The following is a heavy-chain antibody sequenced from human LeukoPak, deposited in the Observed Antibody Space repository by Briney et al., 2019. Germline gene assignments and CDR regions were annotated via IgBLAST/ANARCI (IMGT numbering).Heavy chain of an antibody. D-gene: IGHD3-3*01. CDR1: GYRFTSYW. Sequence: GESLKISCKGSGYRFTSYWIGWVRQMPGKGLEWMGIIYPGDSDTRYSPSFQGQVTISADKSTSTAYLQWSSLKASDTAMYYCARTEFDYYFDYWGQGTLVTVSS. V-gene: IGHV5-51*01. J-gene: IGHJ4*02. CDR3: ARTEFDYYFDY. CDR2: IYPGDSDT.